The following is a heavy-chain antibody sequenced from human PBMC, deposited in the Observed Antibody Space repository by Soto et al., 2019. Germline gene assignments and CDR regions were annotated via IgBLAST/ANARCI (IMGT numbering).Heavy chain of an antibody. J-gene: IGHJ5*02. D-gene: IGHD2-2*01. CDR3: ARVPDR. CDR1: GGSISSGGYS. CDR2: IYNSGST. Sequence: SETLSLTCAVSGGSISSGGYSWSWIRQPPGKGLEWIGYIYNSGSTYYNPSLKSQVTISVNRSKKQKSMKLSSVTAADTAVYYCARVPDRWGQVTLVTVS. V-gene: IGHV4-30-2*01.